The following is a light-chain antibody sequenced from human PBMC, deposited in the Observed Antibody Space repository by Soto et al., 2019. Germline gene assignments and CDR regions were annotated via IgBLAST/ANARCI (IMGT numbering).Light chain of an antibody. CDR1: QSVSSN. J-gene: IGKJ1*01. V-gene: IGKV3-11*01. Sequence: EIVMTQSPATLSVSPGERATLSCRASQSVSSNLAWYQQKPGQAPRLLIYGASNRATGIPARFSGSGSGTDFTLTISSLEPEDFAVYYCQQRSNWPPWTFGQGTKVQI. CDR2: GAS. CDR3: QQRSNWPPWT.